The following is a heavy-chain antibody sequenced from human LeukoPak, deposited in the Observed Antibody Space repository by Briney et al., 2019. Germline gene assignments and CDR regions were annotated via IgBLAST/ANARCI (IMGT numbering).Heavy chain of an antibody. D-gene: IGHD5-24*01. CDR3: ARARDGHNLRGSLDY. CDR1: GFTFSSYS. V-gene: IGHV3-7*01. CDR2: IKQDGSEK. J-gene: IGHJ4*02. Sequence: GGSLRLSCAASGFTFSSYSMSWVRQAPGKGLEWVANIKQDGSEKYYVDSVKGRFTISRDNAKNSLYLQMNSLRAEDTAVYYCARARDGHNLRGSLDYWGQGTLVTVSS.